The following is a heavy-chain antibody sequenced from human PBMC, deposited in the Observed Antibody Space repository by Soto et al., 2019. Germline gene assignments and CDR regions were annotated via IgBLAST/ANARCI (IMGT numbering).Heavy chain of an antibody. D-gene: IGHD6-19*01. CDR2: ISGSGGST. V-gene: IGHV3-23*01. J-gene: IGHJ4*02. Sequence: PGGSLRLSCAASGFTFSSYAMSWVRQAPGKGLEWVSAISGSGGSTYYADSVKGRFTISRDNSKNTLYLQMNSLRAEDTAVYYYARVTAVAGGSRGMDYFDYWGQGTLVTVSS. CDR3: ARVTAVAGGSRGMDYFDY. CDR1: GFTFSSYA.